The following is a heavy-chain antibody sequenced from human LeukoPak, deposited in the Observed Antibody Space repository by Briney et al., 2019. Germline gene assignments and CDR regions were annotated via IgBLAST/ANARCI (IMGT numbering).Heavy chain of an antibody. Sequence: GGSLRLSCAASGFTFSSYSMNWVRQAPGKGLEWVSYISSSSSMIYYADSVKGRFTISRDNAKNSLYLQMKSLRDEDTAIYYCARDYGDLPARDPYFDYWGQGTLVTVSS. D-gene: IGHD4-17*01. J-gene: IGHJ4*02. CDR2: ISSSSSMI. V-gene: IGHV3-48*02. CDR1: GFTFSSYS. CDR3: ARDYGDLPARDPYFDY.